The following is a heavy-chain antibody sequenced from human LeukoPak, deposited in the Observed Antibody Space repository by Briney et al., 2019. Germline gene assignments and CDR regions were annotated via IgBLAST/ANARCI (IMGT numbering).Heavy chain of an antibody. D-gene: IGHD3-3*01. Sequence: GGSLRLSCAASGFTFSSYAMSWVRQDPGKGLEWVSAISGSGGATYYADSVKGRFTISRDNSKNTLYLQMNSLRAEDTAVYYCAKVPVFSLTISEVVTDDAFDIWGQGTIVTVSS. J-gene: IGHJ3*02. V-gene: IGHV3-23*01. CDR3: AKVPVFSLTISEVVTDDAFDI. CDR1: GFTFSSYA. CDR2: ISGSGGAT.